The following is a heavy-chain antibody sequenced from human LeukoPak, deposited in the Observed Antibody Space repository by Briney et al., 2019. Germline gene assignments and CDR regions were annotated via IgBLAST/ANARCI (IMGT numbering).Heavy chain of an antibody. V-gene: IGHV4-4*07. Sequence: SETLSLTCTVSSGSISSYYWSWIRQPAGKGLEWIGRFYTSGSTNHNPSLKSRVTMSVDTSKNQFSLKLTSVTAVDTAVYYCARGSKYYGSGSYYSSFDYWGQGTLVTVSS. CDR1: SGSISSYY. J-gene: IGHJ4*02. CDR3: ARGSKYYGSGSYYSSFDY. CDR2: FYTSGST. D-gene: IGHD3-10*01.